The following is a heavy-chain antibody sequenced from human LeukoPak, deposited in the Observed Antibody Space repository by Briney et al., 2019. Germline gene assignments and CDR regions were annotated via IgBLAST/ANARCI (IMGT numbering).Heavy chain of an antibody. V-gene: IGHV3-21*04. J-gene: IGHJ4*02. CDR3: AKAPVTTCSGAYCYPFDY. D-gene: IGHD2-15*01. CDR2: ISSSSSYI. CDR1: GFTFSHYS. Sequence: PGGSLRLSCAASGFTFSHYSMNWVRQAPGKGLEWVSSISSSSSYIYYADSVKGRFTISRDSSKNTLYLQMSSLRAGDAAVYYCAKAPVTTCSGAYCYPFDYWSQGTLVTVSS.